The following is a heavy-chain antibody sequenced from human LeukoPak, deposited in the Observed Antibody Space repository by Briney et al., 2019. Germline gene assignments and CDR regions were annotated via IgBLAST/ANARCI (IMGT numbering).Heavy chain of an antibody. V-gene: IGHV1-69*13. Sequence: GASVKVSCKAFGFTFNDYYMQWVRQAPGQGLEWMGGIIPIFGTANYAQKFQGRVTITADESTSTAYMELSSLRSEETAVYYCARESGYDSSYFDYWGQGTLVTVSS. CDR1: GFTFNDYY. J-gene: IGHJ4*02. D-gene: IGHD5-12*01. CDR3: ARESGYDSSYFDY. CDR2: IIPIFGTA.